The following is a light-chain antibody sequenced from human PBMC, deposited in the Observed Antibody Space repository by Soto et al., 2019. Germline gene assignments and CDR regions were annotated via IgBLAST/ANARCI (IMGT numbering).Light chain of an antibody. CDR1: QSISSW. Sequence: DIQMTQSPSTLSTSVGDRVTITCRASQSISSWLAWYQQKPGKPPKLLIYAASSLQSGVPSRFSGSGSGTDFTLTISSLQPEDFATYYCQQSYSTPWTFGQGTKVDVK. CDR2: AAS. V-gene: IGKV1-39*01. J-gene: IGKJ1*01. CDR3: QQSYSTPWT.